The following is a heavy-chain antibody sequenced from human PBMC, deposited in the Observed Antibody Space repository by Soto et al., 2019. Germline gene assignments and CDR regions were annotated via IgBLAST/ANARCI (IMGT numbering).Heavy chain of an antibody. D-gene: IGHD3-3*01. CDR1: GFTFSSYA. Sequence: GGPLRLSCAASGFTFSSYAMSWVRQAPGKGLEWVSAISGSGGSTYYADSVKGRFTISRDNSKNTLYLQMNSLRAEDTAVYYCAKDRSSGLRFLEWLLLTGGDYGMDVWGQGTTVTVSS. V-gene: IGHV3-23*01. CDR2: ISGSGGST. J-gene: IGHJ6*02. CDR3: AKDRSSGLRFLEWLLLTGGDYGMDV.